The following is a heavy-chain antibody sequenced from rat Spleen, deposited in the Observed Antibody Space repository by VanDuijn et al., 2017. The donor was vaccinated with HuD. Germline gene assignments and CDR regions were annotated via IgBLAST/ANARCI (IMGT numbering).Heavy chain of an antibody. V-gene: IGHV5-19*01. CDR1: GFTFSNYG. Sequence: EVQLVESGGGLVQPGRSLKLSCAASGFTFSNYGMHWIRQAPTKGLEWVASISPSGAITDYRDSVKGRFAISRDIAKSTLYLQMDSLRSEDTATYYCARHEDYGGYSKDYFEYWGQGVMVTVSS. J-gene: IGHJ2*01. CDR3: ARHEDYGGYSKDYFEY. D-gene: IGHD1-11*01. CDR2: ISPSGAIT.